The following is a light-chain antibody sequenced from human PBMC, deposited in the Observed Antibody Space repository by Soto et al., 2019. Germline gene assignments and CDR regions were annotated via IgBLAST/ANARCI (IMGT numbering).Light chain of an antibody. J-gene: IGKJ3*01. V-gene: IGKV1-39*01. CDR2: AAS. CDR3: QQSYSTPGTT. Sequence: DIQMTPPPSSLSASVGDRVTITCRASQSISSYLNWYQQKPGKAPKLLIYAASSLQSVVPSRFSGSGSGTDFTLTISSLQPEDFATYYCQQSYSTPGTTFGPGTKVDIK. CDR1: QSISSY.